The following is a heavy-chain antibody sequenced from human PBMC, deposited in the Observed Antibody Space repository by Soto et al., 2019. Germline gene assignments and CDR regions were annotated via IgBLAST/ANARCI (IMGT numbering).Heavy chain of an antibody. V-gene: IGHV4-39*01. CDR1: GGSISSSSYY. CDR3: AFYIWGSYPPAAFDY. Sequence: SETLSLTCTVSGGSISSSSYYWGWIRQPPGKGLEWIGSIYYSGSTYYNPSLKSRVTISVDTSKNQFSLKLSSVTAADTAVYYCAFYIWGSYPPAAFDYWGQGTLVTVSS. CDR2: IYYSGST. D-gene: IGHD3-16*01. J-gene: IGHJ4*02.